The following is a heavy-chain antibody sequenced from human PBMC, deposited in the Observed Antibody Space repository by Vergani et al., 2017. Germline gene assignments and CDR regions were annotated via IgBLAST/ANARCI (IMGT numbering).Heavy chain of an antibody. CDR3: ARGLGDYGEDY. CDR2: MNPNSGNT. J-gene: IGHJ4*02. V-gene: IGHV1-8*02. CDR1: GGTFSSYA. D-gene: IGHD4-17*01. Sequence: QVQLVQSGAEVKKPGSSVKVSCKASGGTFSSYAISWVRQAPGQGLEWMGWMNPNSGNTGYAQKFQGRVTMTRNTSISTAYMELSSLRSEDTAVYYCARGLGDYGEDYWGQGTLVTVSS.